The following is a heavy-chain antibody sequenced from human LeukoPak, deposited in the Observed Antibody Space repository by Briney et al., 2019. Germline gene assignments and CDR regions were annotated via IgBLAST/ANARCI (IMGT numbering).Heavy chain of an antibody. CDR1: GGSISNENYY. V-gene: IGHV4-31*03. Sequence: SETLSLTCTVSGGSISNENYYWSWIRQHPGKGLEWIGYIYYSGSTYYNPSLKSRVFISIDTSKNQFSLKLNSVTAADTAVYYCARASRIFGDYELNWFNPWGQGTLVTVSS. D-gene: IGHD4-17*01. CDR3: ARASRIFGDYELNWFNP. CDR2: IYYSGST. J-gene: IGHJ5*02.